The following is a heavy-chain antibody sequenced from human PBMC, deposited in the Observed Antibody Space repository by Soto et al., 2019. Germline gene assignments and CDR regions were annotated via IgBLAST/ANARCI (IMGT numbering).Heavy chain of an antibody. CDR2: LTSTGGT. V-gene: IGHV3-23*01. J-gene: IGHJ4*02. Sequence: GSLRLSFAASGFIFNRYAMSWVRQAPGKGLEWVSTLTSTGGTYYADSVKGRFPISRDNSKNTLYLQMNNLRAEDTAVYYCAKDGDLYSGYFDYWGQGTLVTVS. D-gene: IGHD3-10*01. CDR1: GFIFNRYA. CDR3: AKDGDLYSGYFDY.